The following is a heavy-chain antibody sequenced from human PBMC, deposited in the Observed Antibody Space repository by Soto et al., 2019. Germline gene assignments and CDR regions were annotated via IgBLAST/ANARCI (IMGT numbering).Heavy chain of an antibody. D-gene: IGHD3-10*01. CDR2: ISGSSSDI. J-gene: IGHJ4*02. Sequence: EVQLVESGGGLVKPGGSLRLSCAASGFTFSSYSMNWARQAPGKGLEWVSSISGSSSDIYYADSVKGRFTISRDNAKNSLYLQMSSLRAEDTAVYYCARDGSFYYVSGNYYKVGILDNWGQGTLVTVSS. CDR3: ARDGSFYYVSGNYYKVGILDN. CDR1: GFTFSSYS. V-gene: IGHV3-21*01.